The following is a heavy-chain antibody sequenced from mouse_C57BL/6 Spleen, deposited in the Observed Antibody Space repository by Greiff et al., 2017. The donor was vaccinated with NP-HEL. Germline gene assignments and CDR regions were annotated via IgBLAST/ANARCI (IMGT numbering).Heavy chain of an antibody. V-gene: IGHV1-55*01. CDR3: ARPNYYGGSTWFAY. Sequence: QVHLKQPGAELVKPGASVKMSCKASGYTVTSYWITWVKQRPGQGLEWIGDIYPGSGSTNYNEKFKSKATLTVDTSSSTAYMQLSSLTSEDAAVYYCARPNYYGGSTWFAYWGQGTLVTVSA. CDR1: GYTVTSYW. CDR2: IYPGSGST. J-gene: IGHJ3*01. D-gene: IGHD1-1*01.